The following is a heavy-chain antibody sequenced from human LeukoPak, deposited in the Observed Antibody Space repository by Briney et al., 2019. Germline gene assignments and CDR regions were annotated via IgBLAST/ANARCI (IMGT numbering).Heavy chain of an antibody. CDR1: GGSISSYC. Sequence: SETLSLTCTVSGGSISSYCWSWIRQPAGKGLEWIGRIYTSGSTNYNPSLKSRVTMSVDTSKNQFSLKLSSVTAADTAVYYCARGETHYYYDSGSYYYYYMDVWGKGTTVTISS. CDR3: ARGETHYYYDSGSYYYYYMDV. J-gene: IGHJ6*03. D-gene: IGHD3-10*01. V-gene: IGHV4-4*07. CDR2: IYTSGST.